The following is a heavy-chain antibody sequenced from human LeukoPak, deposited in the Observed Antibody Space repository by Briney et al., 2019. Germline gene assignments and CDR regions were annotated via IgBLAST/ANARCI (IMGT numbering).Heavy chain of an antibody. J-gene: IGHJ3*02. Sequence: ASVKVSCKASGYTFTSYGLSWVRRAPGQGLEWMGWINPYNGNTIYAQKFQGRVTMTTDTSTSTAYMELRSLRSDDTAVYYCAREGYIGGVENDSFDIWGQGTMVIVSS. CDR1: GYTFTSYG. CDR3: AREGYIGGVENDSFDI. CDR2: INPYNGNT. V-gene: IGHV1-18*01. D-gene: IGHD3-16*01.